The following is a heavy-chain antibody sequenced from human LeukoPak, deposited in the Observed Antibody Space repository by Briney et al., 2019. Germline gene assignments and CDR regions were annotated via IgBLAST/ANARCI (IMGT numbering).Heavy chain of an antibody. CDR2: IYHSGST. V-gene: IGHV4-38-2*02. D-gene: IGHD3-9*01. CDR3: ARTHRPITISCWFDP. J-gene: IGHJ5*02. Sequence: SETLSLTCTVSGYSISSGYYWGWIRQPPGKGLEWIGSIYHSGSTYYNPSLKSRVTISVDTSKNQFSLKLSSVTAADTAVYYCARTHRPITISCWFDPWGQGALVTVSS. CDR1: GYSISSGYY.